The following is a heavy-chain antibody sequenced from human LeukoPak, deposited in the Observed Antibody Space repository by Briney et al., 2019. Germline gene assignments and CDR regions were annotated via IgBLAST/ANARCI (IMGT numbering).Heavy chain of an antibody. V-gene: IGHV4-30-2*01. D-gene: IGHD3-10*01. CDR2: IYHSGST. Sequence: PSETLSLTCAVSGGSISSGGYSWSWIRQPPGKGLEWIGYIYHSGSTYYNPSLKSRVTISVDRSKNQFSLKLSSVTAADTAVYCCARGVLLWFGESANWFDPWGQGTLVTVSS. CDR1: GGSISSGGYS. CDR3: ARGVLLWFGESANWFDP. J-gene: IGHJ5*02.